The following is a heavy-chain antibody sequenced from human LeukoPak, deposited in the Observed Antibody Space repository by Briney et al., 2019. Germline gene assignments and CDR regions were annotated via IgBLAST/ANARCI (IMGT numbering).Heavy chain of an antibody. V-gene: IGHV4-34*01. CDR3: ARIVVVPAAIAYYYYYMDV. J-gene: IGHJ6*03. CDR1: GGSFSGYY. CDR2: INHSGST. D-gene: IGHD2-2*01. Sequence: AETLSLTCAVYGGSFSGYYWSWIRQPPGKGLEWIGEINHSGSTNYNPSLKSRVTISVDTSKNQFSLKLSSVTAADTAVYCCARIVVVPAAIAYYYYYMDVWGKGTTVTVSS.